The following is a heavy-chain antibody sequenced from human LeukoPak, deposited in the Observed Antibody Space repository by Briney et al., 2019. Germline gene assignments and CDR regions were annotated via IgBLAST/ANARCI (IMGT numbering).Heavy chain of an antibody. Sequence: SETLSLTCAVSGGSISSSNWWSWVRQPPGKGLEWIGEIYHSGSTNYNPSLKSRVTISIEKSKNQFSLKLSSVTAADTAVYYCAGAYCGGACYSGRAFDIWGKGKMVTVSS. CDR2: IYHSGST. V-gene: IGHV4-4*02. CDR1: GGSISSSNW. CDR3: AGAYCGGACYSGRAFDI. J-gene: IGHJ3*02. D-gene: IGHD2-21*02.